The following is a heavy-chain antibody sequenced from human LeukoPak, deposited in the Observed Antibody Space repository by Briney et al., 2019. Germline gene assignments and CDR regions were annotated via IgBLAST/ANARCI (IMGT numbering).Heavy chain of an antibody. CDR2: ISYDGSNK. Sequence: GRSLRLSCAASGFTFNSYAIHWVRQAPGKGLEWVAVISYDGSNKYYAESVKGRFTISRDNSKNTLYLQLNSLRPDDTAVCYCARDQLAYSGYDTLFDYWGQGTLVTVSS. D-gene: IGHD5-12*01. CDR1: GFTFNSYA. J-gene: IGHJ4*02. V-gene: IGHV3-30*04. CDR3: ARDQLAYSGYDTLFDY.